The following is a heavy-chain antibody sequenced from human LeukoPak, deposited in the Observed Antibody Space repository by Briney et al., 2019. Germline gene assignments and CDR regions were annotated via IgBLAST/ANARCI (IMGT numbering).Heavy chain of an antibody. CDR1: GGSISSYY. J-gene: IGHJ4*02. V-gene: IGHV4-59*01. Sequence: SETLSLTCTVSGGSISSYYWSWIRQPPGKGLEWIGYIFYTGSTNYNPSLKSRVTISVDTSKNQFSLKLNSVSAADMALYYCAKDIDANYYGSGSSLDYWGQGTLVTVSS. CDR3: AKDIDANYYGSGSSLDY. D-gene: IGHD3-10*01. CDR2: IFYTGST.